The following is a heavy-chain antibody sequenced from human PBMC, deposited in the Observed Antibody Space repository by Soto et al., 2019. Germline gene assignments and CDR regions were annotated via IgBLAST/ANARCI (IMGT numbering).Heavy chain of an antibody. D-gene: IGHD6-13*01. V-gene: IGHV4-4*02. Sequence: SETLSLTCAVSSGSIGSSNWWSWVRQPPGKGLEWIGEIYHSGSTNYNPSLKSRVTISVDKSKNQFSLKLSSVTAADTAVYYCARKFSSHNHRLDPFDIWGQGTMVPVSS. CDR1: SGSIGSSNW. CDR2: IYHSGST. CDR3: ARKFSSHNHRLDPFDI. J-gene: IGHJ3*02.